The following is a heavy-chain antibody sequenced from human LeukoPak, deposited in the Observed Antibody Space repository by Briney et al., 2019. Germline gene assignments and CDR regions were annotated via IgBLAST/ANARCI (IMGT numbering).Heavy chain of an antibody. D-gene: IGHD3-22*01. CDR3: ARVGHYYDSSGYFDY. CDR1: GYTFTSYY. V-gene: IGHV1-46*01. Sequence: ASVKVSCKASGYTFTSYYMHWVRQAPGQGLEWMGIINPSGGGTSYAQKFQGRVTMTRDTSTSTVYMELSSLRSEDTAVYYCARVGHYYDSSGYFDYWGQGTLVTVSS. CDR2: INPSGGGT. J-gene: IGHJ4*02.